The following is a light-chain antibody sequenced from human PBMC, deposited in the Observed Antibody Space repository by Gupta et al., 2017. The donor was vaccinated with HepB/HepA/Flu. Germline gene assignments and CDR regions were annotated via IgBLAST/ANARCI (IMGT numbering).Light chain of an antibody. Sequence: SSALSQPPSLSVSPGQTARITCSGNALPRQYAYWYQQKPGQAPVLVIENDSERPSGIPERFSCSSSGTTVTLTISGVQAEDEADDDCHFGASSGTYVVFGGGTKLNVL. J-gene: IGLJ2*01. V-gene: IGLV3-25*02. CDR1: ALPRQY. CDR2: NDS. CDR3: HFGASSGTYVV.